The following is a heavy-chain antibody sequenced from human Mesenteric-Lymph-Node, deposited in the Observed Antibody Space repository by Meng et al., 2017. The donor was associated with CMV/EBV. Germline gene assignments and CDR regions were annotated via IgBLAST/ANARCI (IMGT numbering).Heavy chain of an antibody. CDR3: ARGRASYYYGSGSYYPFGY. D-gene: IGHD3-10*01. CDR1: GGSISSYY. Sequence: GSLRLSCTVSGGSISSYYWSWIRQPPGKGLEWIGEINHSGSTNYNPSLKSRVTISVDTSKNQFSLKLSSVTAADTAVYYCARGRASYYYGSGSYYPFGYWGQGTLVTVSS. V-gene: IGHV4-34*01. CDR2: INHSGST. J-gene: IGHJ4*02.